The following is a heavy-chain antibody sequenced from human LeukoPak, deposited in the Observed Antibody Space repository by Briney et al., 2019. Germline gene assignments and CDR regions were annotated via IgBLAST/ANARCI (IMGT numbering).Heavy chain of an antibody. Sequence: GGSLRLSCAASGSTVSSNYMSWVRQAPGKGLEWVSVIYSGGSTYYADSVKGRFTISRDNSKNTLYLQMNSLRAEDTAVYYCARDYYDSSGPNWFDPWGQGTLVTVSS. CDR2: IYSGGST. J-gene: IGHJ5*02. CDR1: GSTVSSNY. V-gene: IGHV3-53*01. D-gene: IGHD3-22*01. CDR3: ARDYYDSSGPNWFDP.